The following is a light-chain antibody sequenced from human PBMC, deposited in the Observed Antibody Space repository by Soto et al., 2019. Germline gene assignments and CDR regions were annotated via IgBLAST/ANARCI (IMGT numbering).Light chain of an antibody. CDR2: GAS. CDR3: QQYNNWPPYT. J-gene: IGKJ2*01. V-gene: IGKV3-15*01. Sequence: EIVMTQSPATLSVSPGERATLSCRASKSVSSNLAWYQQKPGQAPRLLIYGASTRATGIPARFSGSGSGTEFTLTISSLQSEDFAVYYCQQYNNWPPYTVGQGTKLEIK. CDR1: KSVSSN.